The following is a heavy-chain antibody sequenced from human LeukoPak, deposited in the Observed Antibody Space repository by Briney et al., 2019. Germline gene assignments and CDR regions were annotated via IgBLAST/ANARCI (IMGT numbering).Heavy chain of an antibody. Sequence: SETLSLTCGVSGGSFNSDDYYWNWIRQPPGKGLEWIGYIYYSGSTYYNPSLKSRLTISGDTSKNQFSLRLSSVTAADTAVYYCARGTWSSSIDYWGQGTLVTVSS. J-gene: IGHJ4*02. D-gene: IGHD6-6*01. CDR3: ARGTWSSSIDY. CDR2: IYYSGST. CDR1: GGSFNSDDYY. V-gene: IGHV4-30-4*08.